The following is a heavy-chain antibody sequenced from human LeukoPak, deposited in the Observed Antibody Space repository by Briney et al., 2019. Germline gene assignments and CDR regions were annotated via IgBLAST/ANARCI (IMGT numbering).Heavy chain of an antibody. J-gene: IGHJ5*02. D-gene: IGHD2-2*01. V-gene: IGHV4-4*09. Sequence: SETLSLTCTVSGGSISSHYWSWIRQPPGKGLEWIRYIYISGSTNYNPSLKSRATISVDTSKNQFSLKLRSVTVADTAVYYCVLIPASTWNWFDPWGQGTLVTVSS. CDR2: IYISGST. CDR1: GGSISSHY. CDR3: VLIPASTWNWFDP.